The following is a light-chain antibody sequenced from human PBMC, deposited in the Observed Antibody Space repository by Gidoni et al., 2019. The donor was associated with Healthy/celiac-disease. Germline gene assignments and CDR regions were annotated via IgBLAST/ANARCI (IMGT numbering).Light chain of an antibody. CDR2: LNSDGSH. V-gene: IGLV4-69*01. CDR1: SGHSSYA. Sequence: QLVLTQSPSAAPSLGASVKLTCTLSSGHSSYAIAWHQQQPEKGPRYLMKLNSDGSHSKGDGIPDRFSGSSSGAARYLTISSLQSEDEADYYCQTWGTGPWVFGGGTKLTVL. CDR3: QTWGTGPWV. J-gene: IGLJ3*02.